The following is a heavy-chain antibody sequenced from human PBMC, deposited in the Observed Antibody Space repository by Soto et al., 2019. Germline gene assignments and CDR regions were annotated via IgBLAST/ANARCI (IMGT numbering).Heavy chain of an antibody. Sequence: SETLSLTCTVSGGSISSYYWSWIRQPPGKGLEWIGYIYYSGSTNYNPSLKSRVTISVDTSKNQFSLKLSSVTAADTAAYYCARENMGAAAGPAMFDYWGQGTLVTVSS. CDR2: IYYSGST. D-gene: IGHD6-13*01. V-gene: IGHV4-59*01. CDR1: GGSISSYY. CDR3: ARENMGAAAGPAMFDY. J-gene: IGHJ4*02.